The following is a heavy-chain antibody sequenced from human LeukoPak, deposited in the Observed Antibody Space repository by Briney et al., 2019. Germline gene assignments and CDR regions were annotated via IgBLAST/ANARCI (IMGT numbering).Heavy chain of an antibody. Sequence: ASVKVSCKASGYTFTDHYIHWVRQAPGQGLEWMGWINANSGGTNYAQKFQGRVTMTRDASISTAYMELSRLRSDDTAVYYCARDRMVRGVISNWFDPWGQGTLVTVSS. CDR1: GYTFTDHY. CDR3: ARDRMVRGVISNWFDP. CDR2: INANSGGT. D-gene: IGHD3-10*01. J-gene: IGHJ5*02. V-gene: IGHV1-2*02.